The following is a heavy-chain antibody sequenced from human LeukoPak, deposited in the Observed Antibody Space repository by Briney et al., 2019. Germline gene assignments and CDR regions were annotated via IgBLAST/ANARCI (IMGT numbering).Heavy chain of an antibody. CDR2: IRYDGSNK. CDR1: GFTFSSYG. Sequence: GESLRLSCAASGFTFSSYGMHWVRQAPGKGLEGVAFIRYDGSNKYYADSVKGRFTISRDNSKNTLYLQMNSLRAEDTAVYYCAKVKSLYCSGGSCYYFDYWGQGTLVTVSS. D-gene: IGHD2-15*01. CDR3: AKVKSLYCSGGSCYYFDY. J-gene: IGHJ4*02. V-gene: IGHV3-30*02.